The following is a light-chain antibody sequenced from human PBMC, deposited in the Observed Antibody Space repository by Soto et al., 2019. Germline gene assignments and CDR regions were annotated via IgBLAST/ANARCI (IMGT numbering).Light chain of an antibody. V-gene: IGLV2-14*01. CDR1: SSDVGGYNY. CDR2: EVN. J-gene: IGLJ3*02. Sequence: QSVLTQPASVSGPLGQSITISCTGTSSDVGGYNYVSWYQQHPGKVPKLMIYEVNNRPSGVSNRFSGSKSANTASLTISGLQADDEADYYCSSFTSSSTQVFGGGTKVTVL. CDR3: SSFTSSSTQV.